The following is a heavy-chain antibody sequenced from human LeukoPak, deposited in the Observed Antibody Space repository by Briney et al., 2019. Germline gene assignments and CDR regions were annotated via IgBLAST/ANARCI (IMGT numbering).Heavy chain of an antibody. CDR1: GGSISSYY. Sequence: SETLSLTCTVSGGSISSYYWSWIRQPPGKGLEWIGYIYYSGSTSYNPSLKSRVTISVDTSKNQFSLKLSSVTAADTAVYYCARADSSSNDYWGQGTPVTVSS. V-gene: IGHV4-59*01. D-gene: IGHD6-13*01. J-gene: IGHJ4*02. CDR2: IYYSGST. CDR3: ARADSSSNDY.